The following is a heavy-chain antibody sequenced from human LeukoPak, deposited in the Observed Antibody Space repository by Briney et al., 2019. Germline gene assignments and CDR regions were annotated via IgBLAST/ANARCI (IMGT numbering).Heavy chain of an antibody. J-gene: IGHJ6*02. CDR2: VIHSQSI. D-gene: IGHD5-12*01. V-gene: IGHV4-34*01. Sequence: SETLSLTCAVSGGSLSGYYWSWIRQSPGKGLEWIGEVIHSQSINLNLSLMSRLAISVDTSKNQFSLRLSSVTAADTAVYFCARGIRGGGMNASGYYRYHYNGLDVWGQGTTVTVSS. CDR1: GGSLSGYY. CDR3: ARGIRGGGMNASGYYRYHYNGLDV.